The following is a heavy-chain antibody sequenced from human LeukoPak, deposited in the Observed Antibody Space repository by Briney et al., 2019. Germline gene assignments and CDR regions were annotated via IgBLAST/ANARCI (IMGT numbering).Heavy chain of an antibody. CDR3: ARRLLTGGVTDFFDF. J-gene: IGHJ4*02. CDR1: GFTFSSHS. D-gene: IGHD2-21*02. V-gene: IGHV3-23*01. Sequence: QSGGSLRLSCAASGFTFSSHSMSWVRQAPGEGLEWVAAIGPSGDSTTYRDSVKGQFTISRDNSKNRMYLQMNTLTVEDTAIYYCARRLLTGGVTDFFDFWGQGALVTVSS. CDR2: IGPSGDST.